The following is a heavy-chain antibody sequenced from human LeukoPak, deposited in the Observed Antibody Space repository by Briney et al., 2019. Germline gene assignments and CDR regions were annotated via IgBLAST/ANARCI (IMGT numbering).Heavy chain of an antibody. D-gene: IGHD1-1*01. CDR1: GFTFSSYG. J-gene: IGHJ2*01. V-gene: IGHV3-30*18. CDR2: ISYDGSNK. Sequence: GGSLRLSCAASGFTFSSYGMHWVRQAPGKGLEWVAVISYDGSNKYYADSVKGRFTISRDNSKNTLYLQMNSLRAEDTAVYYCAKDRAGTTYWYFDLWGRGTLVTVSS. CDR3: AKDRAGTTYWYFDL.